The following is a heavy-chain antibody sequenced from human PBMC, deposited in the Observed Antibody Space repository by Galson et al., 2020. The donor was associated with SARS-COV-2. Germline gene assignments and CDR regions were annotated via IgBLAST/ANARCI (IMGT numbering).Heavy chain of an antibody. CDR2: INHRGST. J-gene: IGHJ4*02. Sequence: SQASETLSLTCAVYGGSFSDYYWSWIRQPPGRGLEWIGEINHRGSTSYNPSLKSRVTISVDPSKKQFSLNLTSVTAADSGLYYCARGTRDITMIVVVMTAVSCHFDHWGQGTLVTVSS. CDR1: GGSFSDYY. D-gene: IGHD3-22*01. V-gene: IGHV4-34*01. CDR3: ARGTRDITMIVVVMTAVSCHFDH.